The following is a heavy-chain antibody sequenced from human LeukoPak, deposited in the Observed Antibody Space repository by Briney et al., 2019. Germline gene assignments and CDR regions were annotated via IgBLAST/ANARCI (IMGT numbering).Heavy chain of an antibody. Sequence: ASVKVSCKASGGTFSSYAISWVRQAPGQGLEWMGGIIPIFGTANYAQKFQGRVTITTDESTSTAYMELSSLRSEDTAVYYCARVLDPYNWFDPWSQGTLVTVSS. CDR2: IIPIFGTA. CDR1: GGTFSSYA. CDR3: ARVLDPYNWFDP. J-gene: IGHJ5*02. D-gene: IGHD3/OR15-3a*01. V-gene: IGHV1-69*05.